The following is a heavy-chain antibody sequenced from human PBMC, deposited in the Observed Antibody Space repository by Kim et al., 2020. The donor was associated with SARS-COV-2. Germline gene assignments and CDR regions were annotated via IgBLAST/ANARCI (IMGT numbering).Heavy chain of an antibody. D-gene: IGHD3-16*01. CDR3: ARDGGNWFDP. J-gene: IGHJ5*02. CDR1: GFTFSSYA. V-gene: IGHV3-30-3*01. Sequence: GGSLRLSCAASGFTFSSYAMHWVRQAPGKGPEWVAVISYDGSNKYYADSVKGRFTISRDNSKNTLYLQMNSLRAEDTAVYYCARDGGNWFDPWGQGTLVT. CDR2: ISYDGSNK.